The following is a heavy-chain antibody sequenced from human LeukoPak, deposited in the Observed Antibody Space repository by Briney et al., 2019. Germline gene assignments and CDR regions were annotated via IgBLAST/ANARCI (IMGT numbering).Heavy chain of an antibody. D-gene: IGHD3-22*01. Sequence: ASVKVSFTASGYTFTVYYMHWVRQSPGQGLEWMGWINPNSGGTNYAQKFQGRVTMTRDTSISTAYMERSRLRSDDTAVYYCASLDGDYYASSPKWGQGTLVTVSS. CDR1: GYTFTVYY. J-gene: IGHJ4*02. V-gene: IGHV1-2*02. CDR3: ASLDGDYYASSPK. CDR2: INPNSGGT.